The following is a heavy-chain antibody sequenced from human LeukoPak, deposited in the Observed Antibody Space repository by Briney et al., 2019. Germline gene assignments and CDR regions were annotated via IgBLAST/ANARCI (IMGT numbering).Heavy chain of an antibody. D-gene: IGHD3-22*01. CDR3: AKDGERGYYDSSGYYYVGNYYFDH. CDR1: GFSFRDFW. V-gene: IGHV3-23*01. CDR2: ISGSGGST. Sequence: PGGSLRLSCAASGFSFRDFWMTWVRQAPGKGLEWVSAISGSGGSTYYADSVKGRFTISRDNSKNTLYLQMNSLRAEDTAVYYCAKDGERGYYDSSGYYYVGNYYFDHWGQGTLVTVSS. J-gene: IGHJ4*02.